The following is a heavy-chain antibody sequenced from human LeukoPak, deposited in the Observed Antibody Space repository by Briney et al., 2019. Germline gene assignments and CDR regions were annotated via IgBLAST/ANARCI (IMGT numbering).Heavy chain of an antibody. V-gene: IGHV3-23*01. D-gene: IGHD6-19*01. CDR2: ISESGSGT. CDR1: GFTFSSFA. Sequence: GGSLRLSCAASGFTFSSFAMSWGRQAPGKGLEWVSSISESGSGTYYADSVKGRFTISRDNSKNMVYLQMNSLRAEDTAVYYCAKDHGFYSSGLNPLVDYWGQGTLVTVSS. J-gene: IGHJ4*02. CDR3: AKDHGFYSSGLNPLVDY.